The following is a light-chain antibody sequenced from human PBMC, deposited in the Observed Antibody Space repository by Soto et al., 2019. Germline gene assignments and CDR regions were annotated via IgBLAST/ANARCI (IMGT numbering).Light chain of an antibody. V-gene: IGKV1-5*01. CDR3: QQYNSYLWT. CDR2: DAS. CDR1: QSISSW. Sequence: DIQMTQSPSTLSASVGDRVTITCRASQSISSWLAWYQQKPGKAPKLLIYDASSLESGVPSRFSGSGSGTEFTLTISSLQPDDLATYYCQQYNSYLWTFGQGTKVAIK. J-gene: IGKJ1*01.